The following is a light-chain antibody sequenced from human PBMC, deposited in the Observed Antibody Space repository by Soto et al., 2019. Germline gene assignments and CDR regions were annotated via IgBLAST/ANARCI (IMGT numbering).Light chain of an antibody. V-gene: IGLV2-14*01. Sequence: QSVLTQPASVSGSAGQSITISCCGTMRDVGAYNLVSWYQQHPGTAPKLIIYEVRNRPSGISSRFSGSRSGNTASLTISGLQPEDEGDYYCSAYNARSPLVFGGGNK. CDR2: EVR. CDR1: MRDVGAYNL. CDR3: SAYNARSPLV. J-gene: IGLJ3*02.